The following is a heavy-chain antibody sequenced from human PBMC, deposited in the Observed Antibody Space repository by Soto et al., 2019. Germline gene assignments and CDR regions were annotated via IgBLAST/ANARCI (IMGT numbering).Heavy chain of an antibody. Sequence: TSETLSLSCAVYGGSFSGYYWSWIRQPPGKGLEWIGEINHSGSTNYNPSLKSRVTISVDTSKNQFSLKLSSVTAADTAVYYCAREPLFSSSWYDYWGQGTLVTVSS. V-gene: IGHV4-34*01. CDR2: INHSGST. CDR1: GGSFSGYY. J-gene: IGHJ4*02. D-gene: IGHD6-13*01. CDR3: AREPLFSSSWYDY.